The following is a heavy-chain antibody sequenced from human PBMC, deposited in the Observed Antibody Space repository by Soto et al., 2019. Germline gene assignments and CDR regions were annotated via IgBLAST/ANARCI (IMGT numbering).Heavy chain of an antibody. CDR1: GGSISSSSYY. Sequence: SETLSRTCTVSGGSISSSSYYWGWIRQPPGKGLEWIGSIYYSGSTYYNPSLKSRVTISVDTSKNQFSLKLSSVTAADTAVYYCARHVGYSSSSSHWFDPCGQGTLVTLSS. CDR3: ARHVGYSSSSSHWFDP. J-gene: IGHJ5*02. D-gene: IGHD6-6*01. V-gene: IGHV4-39*01. CDR2: IYYSGST.